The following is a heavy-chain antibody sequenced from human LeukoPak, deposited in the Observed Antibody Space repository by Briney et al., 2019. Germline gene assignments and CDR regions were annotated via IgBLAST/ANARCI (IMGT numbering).Heavy chain of an antibody. J-gene: IGHJ3*02. Sequence: GGSLRLSCEASGLTFSSYEMSWVRQAPGKGLEWVSYISNRGRTIYYADSVKGRFTISRDNAKNPLYLQMNSLRVEDTAVYYCARKFAPGAFDIWGQGTMVTVSS. CDR2: ISNRGRTI. D-gene: IGHD3-10*01. CDR3: ARKFAPGAFDI. CDR1: GLTFSSYE. V-gene: IGHV3-48*03.